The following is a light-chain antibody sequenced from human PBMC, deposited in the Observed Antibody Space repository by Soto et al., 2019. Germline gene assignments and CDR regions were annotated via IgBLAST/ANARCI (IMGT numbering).Light chain of an antibody. Sequence: EIVMTQSPDTLSVSPGERATLHCRASQSVSGKLAWYQQKPGQSPRLLMFDTSARATGVPTRFRGSGSGTEFTLSISGLQSEDFAVYYCQQYKDWPPTTFGQGTKVEVK. CDR2: DTS. V-gene: IGKV3-15*01. CDR1: QSVSGK. J-gene: IGKJ1*01. CDR3: QQYKDWPPTT.